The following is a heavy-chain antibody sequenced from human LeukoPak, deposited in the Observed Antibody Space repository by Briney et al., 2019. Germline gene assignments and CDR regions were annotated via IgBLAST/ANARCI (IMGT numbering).Heavy chain of an antibody. CDR2: ITSSSSYI. D-gene: IGHD3-3*01. V-gene: IGHV3-21*01. Sequence: PGGSLRLSCAASGFTFNTYNMNWVRQAPGQGLEWVSSITSSSSYIYYADSVKGRFTISRDNAKNSLYLQMNSLRAEDTAVYYCARDLYGYYDFWSGYSSHMDVWGKGTTVTVSS. J-gene: IGHJ6*03. CDR3: ARDLYGYYDFWSGYSSHMDV. CDR1: GFTFNTYN.